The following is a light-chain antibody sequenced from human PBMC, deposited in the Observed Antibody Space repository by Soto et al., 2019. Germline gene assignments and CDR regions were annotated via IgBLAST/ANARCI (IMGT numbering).Light chain of an antibody. J-gene: IGKJ1*01. CDR3: QQYNNWPPWT. Sequence: EIVMTQSPATLCVSPGETATLSCRASQSVSSNLAWYQQKPGQAPRLLIYGASTRATGIPARFSGSGSGTEFTLTISSLQSEDFAVYYCQQYNNWPPWTFGQGTKVEIK. V-gene: IGKV3-15*01. CDR1: QSVSSN. CDR2: GAS.